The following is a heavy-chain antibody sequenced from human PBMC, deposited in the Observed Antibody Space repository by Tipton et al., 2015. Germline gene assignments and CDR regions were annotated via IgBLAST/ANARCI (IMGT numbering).Heavy chain of an antibody. V-gene: IGHV3-30*18. D-gene: IGHD1-26*01. Sequence: LTCAASGLTFSSYGMHWVRQAPDKGLEWVAVISYDRSDEYYADSVKGRFTISRDISKNTLYLQINSLRSEDTAVYYCAKDQGRGSFSHYYGLDVWGQGTTVIVSS. CDR2: ISYDRSDE. CDR1: GLTFSSYG. CDR3: AKDQGRGSFSHYYGLDV. J-gene: IGHJ6*02.